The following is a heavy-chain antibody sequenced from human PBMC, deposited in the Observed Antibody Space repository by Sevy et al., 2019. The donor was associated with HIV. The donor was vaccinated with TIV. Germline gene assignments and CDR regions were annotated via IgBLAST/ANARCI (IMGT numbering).Heavy chain of an antibody. V-gene: IGHV3-64D*06. CDR2: ISSNGGST. D-gene: IGHD4-17*01. CDR3: VKAQTTVTTAIDY. CDR1: GFTFSTYA. J-gene: IGHJ4*02. Sequence: GGSLRLSCSASGFTFSTYAMHWVRQAPGKGLEYVSAISSNGGSTYYADSVKGRSTISRDNSKNTLYLQMSSPRAEDTAVYYCVKAQTTVTTAIDYWGQGTLVTVSS.